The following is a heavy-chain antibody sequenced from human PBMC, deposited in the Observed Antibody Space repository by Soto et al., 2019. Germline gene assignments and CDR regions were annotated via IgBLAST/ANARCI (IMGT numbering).Heavy chain of an antibody. CDR1: GGSISSGDYY. D-gene: IGHD3-22*01. J-gene: IGHJ4*02. Sequence: SETLSLTCTVSGGSISSGDYYWSWIRQPPGKGLEWIGYIYYSGSTYYNPSLKRRVTISVDTSKNQFSLKLSSVTAADTAVYYGAGPGRSYDSFDYWGQGTLATVSS. CDR3: AGPGRSYDSFDY. CDR2: IYYSGST. V-gene: IGHV4-30-4*01.